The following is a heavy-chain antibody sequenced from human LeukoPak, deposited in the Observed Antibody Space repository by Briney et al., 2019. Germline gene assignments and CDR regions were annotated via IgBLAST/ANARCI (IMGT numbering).Heavy chain of an antibody. Sequence: GASVKVSCKASGYTFTSYYMHWVRQAPGQGLEWMGIINPSGGSTSYAQKFQGRVTMTRDTSTSTVYKELSSPRSEDTAVYYCARDLGYCSSTSCYPFGWFDPWGQGTLVTVSS. D-gene: IGHD2-2*01. CDR1: GYTFTSYY. V-gene: IGHV1-46*01. CDR3: ARDLGYCSSTSCYPFGWFDP. CDR2: INPSGGST. J-gene: IGHJ5*02.